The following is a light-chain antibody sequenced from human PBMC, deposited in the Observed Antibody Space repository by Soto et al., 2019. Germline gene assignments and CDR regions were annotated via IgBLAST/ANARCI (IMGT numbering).Light chain of an antibody. CDR2: GNT. CDR1: SSNIGAGYP. J-gene: IGLJ1*01. CDR3: QSYDSSLSAYV. Sequence: QAVVTQPPSVSGAPGQRITISYTGSSSNIGAGYPIHWYQQLPGTAPRLLIFGNTIRPSGVPARFSGSRSGLAITGLQAEDEADYYCQSYDSSLSAYVFGAGTKGPS. V-gene: IGLV1-40*01.